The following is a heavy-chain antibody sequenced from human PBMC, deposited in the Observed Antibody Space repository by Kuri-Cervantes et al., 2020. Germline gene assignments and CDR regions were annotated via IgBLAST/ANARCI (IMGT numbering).Heavy chain of an antibody. CDR1: GFTFSNYW. Sequence: GGSLRLSCAASGFTFSNYWMTWVRQAPGKGLEWVGRIKSKTDGGTTDYAAPVKGRLTISRDDSKNTLYLQMNSLKTEDTAVYYCTTLYYSNYNLYALDIWGQGTTVTVSS. CDR2: IKSKTDGGTT. V-gene: IGHV3-15*01. J-gene: IGHJ3*02. D-gene: IGHD4-11*01. CDR3: TTLYYSNYNLYALDI.